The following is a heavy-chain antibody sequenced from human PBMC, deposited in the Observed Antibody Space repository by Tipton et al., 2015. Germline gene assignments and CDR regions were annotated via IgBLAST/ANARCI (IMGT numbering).Heavy chain of an antibody. CDR2: INPSGGST. Sequence: QLVQSGAEMKKPGASVKVSCKASGYTFTSYEINWVRQATGQGLEWMGIINPSGGSTTYAQKFQGRVTMTRDTSTSTVYMEVSSLRSEDTAVYYCAREEGSLYYGSGSYWDYWGQGTLVTVSS. CDR3: AREEGSLYYGSGSYWDY. J-gene: IGHJ4*02. V-gene: IGHV1-46*01. CDR1: GYTFTSYE. D-gene: IGHD3-10*01.